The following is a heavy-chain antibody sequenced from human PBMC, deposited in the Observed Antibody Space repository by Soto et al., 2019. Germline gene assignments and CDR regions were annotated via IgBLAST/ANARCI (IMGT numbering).Heavy chain of an antibody. CDR3: ARGHPARVVVAAIGTDY. V-gene: IGHV3-33*01. J-gene: IGHJ4*02. CDR1: GFTFSSYG. Sequence: QVQLVESGGGVVQPGRSLRLSCAASGFTFSSYGMHWVRQAPGKGLEWVAVIWYDGSNKYYADSVKGRFTISRDNSKNXXYLQMNSLRAEDTAVYYCARGHPARVVVAAIGTDYWGQGTLVTVSS. CDR2: IWYDGSNK. D-gene: IGHD2-15*01.